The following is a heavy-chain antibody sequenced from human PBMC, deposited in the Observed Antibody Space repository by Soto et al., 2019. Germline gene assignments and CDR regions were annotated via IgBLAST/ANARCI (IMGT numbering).Heavy chain of an antibody. CDR2: IYYSGST. V-gene: IGHV4-59*01. CDR1: GGSISSYY. CDR3: ARETYGSGSKIGYYGMDV. D-gene: IGHD3-10*01. J-gene: IGHJ6*02. Sequence: LSLTCTVSGGSISSYYWSWIRQPPGKGLEWIGYIYYSGSTNYNPSLKSRVTISVDTSKNQFSLKLSSVTAADTAVYYCARETYGSGSKIGYYGMDVWGQGTTVTVSS.